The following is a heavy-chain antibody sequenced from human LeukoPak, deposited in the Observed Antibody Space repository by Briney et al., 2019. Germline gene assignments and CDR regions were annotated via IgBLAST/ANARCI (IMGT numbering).Heavy chain of an antibody. CDR1: GYTFTSYG. V-gene: IGHV1-18*01. CDR2: ISAYKGNT. D-gene: IGHD3-22*01. CDR3: ARWASIGYYDSSGCYPYYFDY. Sequence: ASVKVSCKASGYTFTSYGISWVRQAPGQGLEWMGWISAYKGNTNYAQKLQGRVTMTTDTSTSTAYMELRSLRSDDTAVYYCARWASIGYYDSSGCYPYYFDYWGQGTLVTVSS. J-gene: IGHJ4*02.